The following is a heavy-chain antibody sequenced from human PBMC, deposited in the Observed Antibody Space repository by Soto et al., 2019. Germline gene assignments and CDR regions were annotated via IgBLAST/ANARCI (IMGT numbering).Heavy chain of an antibody. V-gene: IGHV6-1*01. CDR1: GDSVSSNSAA. CDR2: TYYRSQWYN. D-gene: IGHD6-19*01. CDR3: ARDDYDSGWDVY. Sequence: QVQLQQSGPRLVKPSQTLSLSCAISGDSVSSNSAAWNWIRQSPSRGLEWLGRTYYRSQWYNDYAVSLKSRISINPDTSKNQFSLQLNSATPEDTAVYYCARDDYDSGWDVYWGQGTLVTVSS. J-gene: IGHJ4*02.